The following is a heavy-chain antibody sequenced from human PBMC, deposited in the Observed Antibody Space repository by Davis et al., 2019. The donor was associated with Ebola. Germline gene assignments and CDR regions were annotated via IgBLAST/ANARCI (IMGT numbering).Heavy chain of an antibody. Sequence: PGGSLRLSCAASGFTFSNAWMNWVRQAPGKGLEWVGRIKSNTDGGTTDYAAPVKGRFTISRDDSKNTLYLQMNSLKTEDTAVYYCTNGGGFLEWLIGLGMDVWGQGTTVTVSS. J-gene: IGHJ6*02. CDR2: IKSNTDGGTT. CDR1: GFTFSNAW. CDR3: TNGGGFLEWLIGLGMDV. D-gene: IGHD3-3*01. V-gene: IGHV3-15*07.